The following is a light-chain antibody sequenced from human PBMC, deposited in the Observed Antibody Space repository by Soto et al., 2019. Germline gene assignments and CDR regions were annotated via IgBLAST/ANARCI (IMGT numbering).Light chain of an antibody. Sequence: DIKMTQSPSTLSAFVGDRVTITFRASQSIGRWLAWYQQKPGKAPKLLIYDASALPRGVPSRFSGSGSGTKFTLTIASLQPDDFATYYCQQYETFSGTFGPGTKVDIK. J-gene: IGKJ1*01. CDR2: DAS. CDR3: QQYETFSGT. CDR1: QSIGRW. V-gene: IGKV1-5*01.